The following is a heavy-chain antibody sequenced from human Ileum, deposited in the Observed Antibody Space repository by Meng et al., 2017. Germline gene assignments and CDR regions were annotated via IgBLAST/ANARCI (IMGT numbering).Heavy chain of an antibody. Sequence: VQLVGAGGGSVKPGRALRLSCAASGFTFSDRWMTWVRQAPGEGLEWVGHIQSKADGGTTDYAAPVKGRFTISRDDSKSTLYLQMNSLKTEDTAVYYCTTFYAGYWGQGTLVTVSS. D-gene: IGHD3-16*01. CDR2: IQSKADGGTT. J-gene: IGHJ4*02. V-gene: IGHV3-15*01. CDR1: GFTFSDRW. CDR3: TTFYAGY.